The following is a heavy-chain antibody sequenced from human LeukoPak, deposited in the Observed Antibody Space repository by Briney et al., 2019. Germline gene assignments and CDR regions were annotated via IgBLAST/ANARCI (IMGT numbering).Heavy chain of an antibody. Sequence: GGSLRLSCAASGFSFSSYGMSWVRQAPGKGLEWVSGISGSGGSTYYADSVKGRFTISRDNSKNTLYLQMNSLRAEDTAVYYCAKPSVGATTSKTDYWGQGTLVTVSS. V-gene: IGHV3-23*01. D-gene: IGHD1-26*01. CDR2: ISGSGGST. J-gene: IGHJ4*02. CDR3: AKPSVGATTSKTDY. CDR1: GFSFSSYG.